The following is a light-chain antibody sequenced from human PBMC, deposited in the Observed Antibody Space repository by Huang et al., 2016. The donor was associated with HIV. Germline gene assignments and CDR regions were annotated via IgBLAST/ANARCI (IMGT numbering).Light chain of an antibody. CDR2: AAS. Sequence: DIQMTQYPSSRSASVGDRVTITCRASQDIKNYLAWYQQKAGHGPKLLIYAASSLQSGVPSRFSGSGSGTDFTLSITSLQPEDVAIYYCQKYDSVPRTFGQGTKVDIK. CDR1: QDIKNY. CDR3: QKYDSVPRT. V-gene: IGKV1-27*01. J-gene: IGKJ1*01.